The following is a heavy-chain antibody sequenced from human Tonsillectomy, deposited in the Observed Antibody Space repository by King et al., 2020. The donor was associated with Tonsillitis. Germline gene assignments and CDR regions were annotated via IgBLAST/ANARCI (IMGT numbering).Heavy chain of an antibody. J-gene: IGHJ4*02. Sequence: VQLVESGGGLVQPGGSLRLSCAASGFTFSRYALSWVRQAPGEGPEWVSAISGSGGGTYYAGTVKGRFTISRDNSKNTLYLQMNSLRAEDTAVYYCAKDPEPRVAGPSVDFDYWGQGTLVTVSS. CDR1: GFTFSRYA. CDR2: ISGSGGGT. V-gene: IGHV3-23*04. D-gene: IGHD6-19*01. CDR3: AKDPEPRVAGPSVDFDY.